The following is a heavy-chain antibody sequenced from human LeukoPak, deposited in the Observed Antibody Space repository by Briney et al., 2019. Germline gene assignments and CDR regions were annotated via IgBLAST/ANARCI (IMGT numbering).Heavy chain of an antibody. D-gene: IGHD6-13*01. Sequence: GGSLTLSCAASGFTFSSYALSWVRQAPGKGLEWVSGISGSGGSTHYADSVKGRFTISRDNSKNTVYLEMNSLRAEDTAVYYCAKDRDSSSWYLGSCFGDYWGQGTLVTVSS. CDR2: ISGSGGST. CDR3: AKDRDSSSWYLGSCFGDY. CDR1: GFTFSSYA. J-gene: IGHJ4*02. V-gene: IGHV3-23*01.